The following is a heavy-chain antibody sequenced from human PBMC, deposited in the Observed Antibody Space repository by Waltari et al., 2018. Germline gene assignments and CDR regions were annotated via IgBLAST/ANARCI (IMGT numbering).Heavy chain of an antibody. J-gene: IGHJ4*02. Sequence: ELQLLESGGGLVQPGVSLSWSCPASGFTFTNYPMSWVRQAPGKGLEWVSAIGGGGGHIYYADSVNGRFTISRDNSNNTVYLQMNSLRVDDTAVYYCVRESPIAVAGSWGQGTLVTVSS. V-gene: IGHV3-23*01. CDR3: VRESPIAVAGS. CDR1: GFTFTNYP. D-gene: IGHD6-19*01. CDR2: IGGGGGHI.